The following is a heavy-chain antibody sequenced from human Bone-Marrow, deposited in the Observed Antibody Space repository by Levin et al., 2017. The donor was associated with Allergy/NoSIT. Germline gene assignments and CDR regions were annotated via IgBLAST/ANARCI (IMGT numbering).Heavy chain of an antibody. CDR3: ARRPLDYGDVNWFDP. CDR1: GGSISSRNYY. D-gene: IGHD4/OR15-4a*01. Sequence: ESLKISCTVSGGSISSRNYYWGWIRQPPGKGLEWIGSIYYSGSTYYNPSLKSRVIISVDTSKNQFSLKLSSVTAADTAVYYCARRPLDYGDVNWFDPWGQGTLVTVSS. J-gene: IGHJ5*02. V-gene: IGHV4-39*07. CDR2: IYYSGST.